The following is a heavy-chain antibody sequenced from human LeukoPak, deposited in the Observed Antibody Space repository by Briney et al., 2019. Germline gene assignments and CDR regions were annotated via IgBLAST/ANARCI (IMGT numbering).Heavy chain of an antibody. CDR1: GFTFSSYS. D-gene: IGHD3-22*01. CDR3: ARQEIYYYDSSGDFDY. J-gene: IGHJ4*02. V-gene: IGHV3-21*01. CDR2: ISSSSSYI. Sequence: GGSLRLSCAASGFTFSSYSMNWVRQAPGKGLEWVSSISSSSSYIYYADSVKGRFTISRDNAKNSLYLQMNSLRAEDTAVYYCARQEIYYYDSSGDFDYWGQGTLVTVSS.